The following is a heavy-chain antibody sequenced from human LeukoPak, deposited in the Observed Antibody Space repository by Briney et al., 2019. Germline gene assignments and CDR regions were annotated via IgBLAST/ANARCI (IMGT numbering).Heavy chain of an antibody. J-gene: IGHJ6*02. Sequence: SETLSLTCTVSGGSISSYYWSWIRQSAGKGLEWIGRIYISGSTNYNPSLKSRVTISVDTSKNQFSLKLSSVTAADTAVYYCARVRISYYYYGMDAWGQGTTVTVSS. V-gene: IGHV4-4*07. CDR2: IYISGST. CDR1: GGSISSYY. CDR3: ARVRISYYYYGMDA. D-gene: IGHD2/OR15-2a*01.